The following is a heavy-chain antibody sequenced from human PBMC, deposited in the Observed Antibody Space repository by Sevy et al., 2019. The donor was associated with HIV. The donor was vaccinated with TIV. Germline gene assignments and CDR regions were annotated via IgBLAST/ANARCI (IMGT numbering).Heavy chain of an antibody. V-gene: IGHV3-7*01. CDR3: AHETIGRFDS. CDR1: GFTFSVYW. J-gene: IGHJ4*02. CDR2: IKGDGSDK. D-gene: IGHD3-16*01. Sequence: GGSLRLSCAASGFTFSVYWMNWVRQALGKGLEWVANIKGDGSDKHYVDSVEGRFTISRDNGKNLLYLQMNSLRVEDTAVYYCAHETIGRFDSWGQGTLVTVSS.